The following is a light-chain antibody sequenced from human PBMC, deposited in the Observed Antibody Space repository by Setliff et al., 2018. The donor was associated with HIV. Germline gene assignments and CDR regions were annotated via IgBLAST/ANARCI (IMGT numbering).Light chain of an antibody. Sequence: QSALTQPASVSGSPGQSITISCTGTSSDIGGYNFVSWYQQYPGEAPKLIISDNTKRPSGVSARFSASKSGNTASLTISGLRAEDEADYYCSSYTSSSTYVFGRGTKGTVL. CDR3: SSYTSSSTYV. J-gene: IGLJ1*01. CDR2: DNT. V-gene: IGLV2-14*03. CDR1: SSDIGGYNF.